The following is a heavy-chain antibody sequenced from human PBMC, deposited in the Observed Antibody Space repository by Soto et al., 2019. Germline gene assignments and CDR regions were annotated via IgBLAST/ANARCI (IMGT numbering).Heavy chain of an antibody. V-gene: IGHV4-31*03. CDR1: GGSISSGGYY. CDR2: IYYSGST. D-gene: IGHD6-13*01. CDR3: AREGQGGGYSSSGYYYYYGMDV. J-gene: IGHJ6*02. Sequence: QVQLQESGPGLVKPSQTLSLTCTVSGGSISSGGYYWSWIRQHPGKGLEGIGYIYYSGSTYYNPSLKSRVTISVDTSKNQFSLKLSSVTAADTAVYYCAREGQGGGYSSSGYYYYYGMDVWGQGTTVTVSS.